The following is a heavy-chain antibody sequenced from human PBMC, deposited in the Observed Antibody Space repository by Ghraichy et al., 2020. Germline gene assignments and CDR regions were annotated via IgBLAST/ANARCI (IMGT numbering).Heavy chain of an antibody. CDR3: ARDRGPNCLDY. J-gene: IGHJ4*02. V-gene: IGHV3-7*01. CDR1: GFTFSSYW. Sequence: GGPLRLSCADSGFTFSSYWMSWVRQAPGKGLEWVANIKQDGSEKYYVDSVKGRFTISRDNTKSSLYLQMNSLRAEDTAVYYCARDRGPNCLDYWGQGTLVTVSS. D-gene: IGHD1-1*01. CDR2: IKQDGSEK.